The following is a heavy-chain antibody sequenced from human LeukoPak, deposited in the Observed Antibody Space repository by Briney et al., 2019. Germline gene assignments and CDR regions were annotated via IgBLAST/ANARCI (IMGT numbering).Heavy chain of an antibody. Sequence: PGGSLRLSCTASGFTFGDYAMSWVRQAPGKGLEWVGFIRSKAYVGTTEYAASVKGRFTISRDDSKSIAYLQMNSLKTEDTAVYYCTRDRYLPAAMGGDAFDIWGQGTMVTVSS. CDR2: IRSKAYVGTT. J-gene: IGHJ3*02. CDR3: TRDRYLPAAMGGDAFDI. CDR1: GFTFGDYA. V-gene: IGHV3-49*04. D-gene: IGHD2-2*01.